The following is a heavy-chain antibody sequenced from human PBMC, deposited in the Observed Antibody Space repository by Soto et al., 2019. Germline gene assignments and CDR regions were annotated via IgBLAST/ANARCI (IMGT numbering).Heavy chain of an antibody. CDR1: GYTFTSYH. Sequence: SVKLSRKTSGYTFTSYHMHCVRQAPRQGLEWMGIINPSGGSTSYAQKFQGRVTMTRDTSTSTVYMELSSLRSEDTAVYYCAREFSRFIWGSDCSGGSCYPNDAFDIWGQGTMVTVSS. CDR3: AREFSRFIWGSDCSGGSCYPNDAFDI. D-gene: IGHD2-15*01. CDR2: INPSGGST. V-gene: IGHV1-46*03. J-gene: IGHJ3*02.